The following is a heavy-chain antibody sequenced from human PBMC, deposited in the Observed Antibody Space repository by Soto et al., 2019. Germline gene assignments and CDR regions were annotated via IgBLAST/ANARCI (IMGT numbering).Heavy chain of an antibody. CDR1: GYTLTELS. Sequence: ASVKVSCKVSGYTLTELSMHWVRQAPGKGLEWMGGFDPEDGETIYAQKFQGRVTMTRNTSISTAYMELSSLRSEDTAVYYCARVMRQQLLDYYYYGMDVWGQGTTVTVSS. J-gene: IGHJ6*02. D-gene: IGHD6-13*01. CDR2: FDPEDGET. CDR3: ARVMRQQLLDYYYYGMDV. V-gene: IGHV1-24*01.